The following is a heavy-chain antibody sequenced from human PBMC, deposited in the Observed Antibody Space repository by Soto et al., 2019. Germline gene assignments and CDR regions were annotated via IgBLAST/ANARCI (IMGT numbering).Heavy chain of an antibody. CDR3: VKGNQLLRYYFEF. V-gene: IGHV3-64D*06. D-gene: IGHD2-15*01. CDR2: ITSDGDST. Sequence: GGSLRLSCSVSGFTFSNYAMHWVRQAPGKGLEYVSGITSDGDSTWHADSVKDRFTISRDNSKNTLFLQMSSLRVEDTAIYFCVKGNQLLRYYFEFWGHGTLVTVSS. J-gene: IGHJ4*01. CDR1: GFTFSNYA.